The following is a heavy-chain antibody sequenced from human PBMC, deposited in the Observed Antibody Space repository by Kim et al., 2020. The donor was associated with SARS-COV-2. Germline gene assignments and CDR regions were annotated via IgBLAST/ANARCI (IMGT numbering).Heavy chain of an antibody. CDR2: IYSGGST. J-gene: IGHJ6*02. Sequence: GGSLRLSCAASGITVSRNYMNWVRQAPGKGLEWVSVIYSGGSTYYADSVKARFPISRDNSKNTLYLQMNSLRAEDTAIYYCARDLDILGGMDVWGQGTTVTVSS. CDR3: ARDLDILGGMDV. V-gene: IGHV3-66*01. D-gene: IGHD2-21*01. CDR1: GITVSRNY.